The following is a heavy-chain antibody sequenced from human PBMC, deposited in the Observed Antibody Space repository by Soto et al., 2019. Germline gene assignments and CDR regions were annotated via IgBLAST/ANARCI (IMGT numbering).Heavy chain of an antibody. J-gene: IGHJ4*02. CDR3: APRTSHSAWPNYFDY. CDR2: FDPVNSSA. V-gene: IGHV5-51*01. Sequence: PGESLKISSKGIGYSFTTHXIGWVRHTPVKCLEWMGIFDPVNSSAIYSPSLEGHCVISADTSVSTAFLHLSSLKPSYTAGYCFAPRTSHSAWPNYFDYWGQGSLVPTTS. D-gene: IGHD6-19*01. CDR1: GYSFTTHX.